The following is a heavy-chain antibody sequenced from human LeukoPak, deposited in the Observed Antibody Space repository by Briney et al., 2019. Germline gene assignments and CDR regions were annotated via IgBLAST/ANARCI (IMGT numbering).Heavy chain of an antibody. V-gene: IGHV1-69*13. Sequence: ASVKVSCKASGGTFSSYAISWVRLAPGQGLEWMGGIIPIFGTANYAQKFQGRVTITADESTSTAYMELSSLRSEDTAVYYCAAGVPAASKYYYYYYMDVWGKGTTVTVSS. CDR2: IIPIFGTA. CDR1: GGTFSSYA. D-gene: IGHD2-2*01. J-gene: IGHJ6*03. CDR3: AAGVPAASKYYYYYYMDV.